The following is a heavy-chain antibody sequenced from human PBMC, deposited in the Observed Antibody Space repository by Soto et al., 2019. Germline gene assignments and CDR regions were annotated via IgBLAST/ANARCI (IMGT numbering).Heavy chain of an antibody. V-gene: IGHV4-30-2*01. CDR1: GGSISSGGYS. CDR2: IYHSGST. Sequence: SETLSLTCAVSGGSISSGGYSWSWIRQPPGKGLEWIGYIYHSGSTYYNPSLKSRVTISVDTSKNQFSLKLSSVTAAVTAVYYCARNYGYSYGYPSVDYWGQGTLVTVSS. CDR3: ARNYGYSYGYPSVDY. J-gene: IGHJ4*02. D-gene: IGHD5-18*01.